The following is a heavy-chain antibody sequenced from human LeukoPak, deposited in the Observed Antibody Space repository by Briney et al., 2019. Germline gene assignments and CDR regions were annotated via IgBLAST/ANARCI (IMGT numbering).Heavy chain of an antibody. CDR1: GFTFSSSA. CDR3: ARVRRNGMDV. J-gene: IGHJ6*02. V-gene: IGHV3-23*01. Sequence: QPGGSLRLSCAASGFTFSSSALNWVRQAPGKGLEWVAGISGSGGTTYYADSVKGRFTISRDNAKNSLYLQMNSLRAEDTAVYYCARVRRNGMDVWGQGTTVTVSS. CDR2: ISGSGGTT.